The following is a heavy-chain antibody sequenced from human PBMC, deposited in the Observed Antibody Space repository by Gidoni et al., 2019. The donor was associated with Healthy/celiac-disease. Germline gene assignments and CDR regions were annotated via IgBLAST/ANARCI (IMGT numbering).Heavy chain of an antibody. J-gene: IGHJ4*02. CDR3: ARCIAVAATTDY. Sequence: QLPLQESGPGLVQPSETLSLTCTVSGGPISSSSYYWGWIRQPPGKGLEWIGSIYYSGSTYYNPSRKSRVTISVDTSKNQFSLKLSAVTDADTAVYYGARCIAVAATTDYWGQGTLVTVSS. V-gene: IGHV4-39*01. CDR1: GGPISSSSYY. CDR2: IYYSGST. D-gene: IGHD6-19*01.